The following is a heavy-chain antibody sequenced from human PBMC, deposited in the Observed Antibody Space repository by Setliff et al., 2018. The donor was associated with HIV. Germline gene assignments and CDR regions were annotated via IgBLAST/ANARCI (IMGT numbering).Heavy chain of an antibody. J-gene: IGHJ5*02. CDR3: ARDKVTMVRGTPPGNDWFDP. V-gene: IGHV1-2*06. D-gene: IGHD3-10*01. Sequence: ASVKVSCKASGYTFTGYYMHWVRQAPGQGLEWMGRINPNSGGTNYAQKFQGRVTMTRDTSISTAYMELSRLRSDDTAVYYCARDKVTMVRGTPPGNDWFDPWGQGTLVTVSS. CDR1: GYTFTGYY. CDR2: INPNSGGT.